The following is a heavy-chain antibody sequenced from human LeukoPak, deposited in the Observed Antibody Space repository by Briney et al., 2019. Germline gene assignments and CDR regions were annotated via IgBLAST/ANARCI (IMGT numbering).Heavy chain of an antibody. CDR1: GYSISSGYY. V-gene: IGHV4-61*01. Sequence: SETLSLTCTVSGYSISSGYYWGWIRQPPGKGLEWIGYIYYSGSTNYNPSLKSRVTISVDTSKNQFSLKLSSVTAADTAVYYCARDLPTRTYYDILTGIKGGAFDIWGQGTMVTVSS. D-gene: IGHD3-9*01. CDR2: IYYSGST. J-gene: IGHJ3*02. CDR3: ARDLPTRTYYDILTGIKGGAFDI.